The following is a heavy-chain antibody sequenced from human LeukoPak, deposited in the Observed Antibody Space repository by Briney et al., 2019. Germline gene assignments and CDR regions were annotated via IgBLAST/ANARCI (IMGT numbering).Heavy chain of an antibody. D-gene: IGHD6-13*01. V-gene: IGHV1-46*01. CDR1: GYTSTSYY. CDR2: INPSGGST. Sequence: ASVTVSCKASGYTSTSYYMHWVRQAPGQGLEWMGIINPSGGSTSYAQKFQGRVTMTRDMSTSTVYMELSSLRSEDTAVYYCARVPSAGPIDYWGQGTLVTVSS. J-gene: IGHJ4*02. CDR3: ARVPSAGPIDY.